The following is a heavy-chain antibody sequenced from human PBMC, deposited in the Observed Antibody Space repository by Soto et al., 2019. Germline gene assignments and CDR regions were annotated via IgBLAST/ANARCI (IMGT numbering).Heavy chain of an antibody. Sequence: PGESLKISCKGSGYSFTSYWIGWVRQMPGKGLEWMGIIYPGDSDTRYSPSFQGQVTISADKSISTAYLQWSSLKASDTAMYYCARFYDYGGNSAAFDIWGQGTMVTVSS. CDR3: ARFYDYGGNSAAFDI. V-gene: IGHV5-51*01. D-gene: IGHD4-17*01. CDR2: IYPGDSDT. CDR1: GYSFTSYW. J-gene: IGHJ3*02.